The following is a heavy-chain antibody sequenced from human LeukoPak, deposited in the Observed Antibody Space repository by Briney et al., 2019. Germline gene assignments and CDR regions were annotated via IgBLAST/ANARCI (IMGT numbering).Heavy chain of an antibody. D-gene: IGHD3-16*02. CDR2: ISSSSSYI. Sequence: GGSLRLSCAASGFTFSSYSMNWVRQAPGKGLEWVSAISSSSSYIYYADSVKGRFTISRDNAKNSLYLQMNSLRAEDTAVYYCAREIHLGELSPPLGAFVIWGQGTMVTVSS. V-gene: IGHV3-21*01. CDR1: GFTFSSYS. CDR3: AREIHLGELSPPLGAFVI. J-gene: IGHJ3*02.